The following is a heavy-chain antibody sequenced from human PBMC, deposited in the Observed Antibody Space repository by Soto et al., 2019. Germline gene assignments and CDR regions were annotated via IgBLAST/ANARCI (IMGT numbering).Heavy chain of an antibody. CDR3: ARVRYGLGPRAPHAPDY. D-gene: IGHD3-10*01. CDR2: ISAYNGNT. Sequence: QVQLVQSGAEVKKPGASVKVSCKASGYTFTSYGISWVRQAPGQGLEWMGWISAYNGNTNYAQKLQGRVTMTTDTSTSTAYMELRSLRSDDTAVYYCARVRYGLGPRAPHAPDYWGQGTLVTVSS. CDR1: GYTFTSYG. J-gene: IGHJ4*02. V-gene: IGHV1-18*01.